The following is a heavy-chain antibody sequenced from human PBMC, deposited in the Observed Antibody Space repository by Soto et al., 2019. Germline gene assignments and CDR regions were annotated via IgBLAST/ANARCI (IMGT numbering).Heavy chain of an antibody. V-gene: IGHV4-39*01. Sequence: SETLSLTCTVSGGSISSSSYYWGWIRQPRGKGLEWIGSIYYSGSTYYNPSLKSRVTISVDTSKNQFSLKLSSVTAADTAVYYCARLAMVRGVITQYYYYGMDVWGQGTTVTVSS. CDR3: ARLAMVRGVITQYYYYGMDV. CDR2: IYYSGST. D-gene: IGHD3-10*01. CDR1: GGSISSSSYY. J-gene: IGHJ6*02.